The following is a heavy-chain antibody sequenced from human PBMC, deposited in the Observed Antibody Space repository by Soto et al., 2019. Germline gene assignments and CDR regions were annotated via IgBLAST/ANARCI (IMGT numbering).Heavy chain of an antibody. Sequence: GESLKISCKGSGYSCTSYWIGWVRQMPGKGLEWMGIIYPGDSDTRYSPSFQGQVTISADKSISTAYLQWSSLKASDTAMYYCARIRKNIVVVQTAVFACWGQGTLVPVSS. J-gene: IGHJ4*02. CDR1: GYSCTSYW. D-gene: IGHD2-2*01. CDR3: ARIRKNIVVVQTAVFAC. CDR2: IYPGDSDT. V-gene: IGHV5-51*01.